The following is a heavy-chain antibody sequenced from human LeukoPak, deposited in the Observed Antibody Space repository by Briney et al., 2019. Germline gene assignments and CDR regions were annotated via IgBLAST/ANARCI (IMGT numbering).Heavy chain of an antibody. D-gene: IGHD2/OR15-2a*01. CDR3: ARGKTSQNIVTRKTYNWFDP. Sequence: PGGSLRLSCAASGFTFSSYNMNWVRQAPGKGLEWVSSISSSSNYIYYADSVKGRFTISRDNAKNSLYLQMKSLRAEDTAVYYCARGKTSQNIVTRKTYNWFDPWGQGTLVAVSS. V-gene: IGHV3-21*01. CDR1: GFTFSSYN. J-gene: IGHJ5*02. CDR2: ISSSSNYI.